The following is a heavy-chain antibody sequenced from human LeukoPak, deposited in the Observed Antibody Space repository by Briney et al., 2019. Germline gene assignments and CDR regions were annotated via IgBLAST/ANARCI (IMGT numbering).Heavy chain of an antibody. Sequence: SAISGSGGSTYYADSVKGRFPISRDDSKNTLYLQMNSLRAEDTAVYYCASGYSGYDYYFDYWGQGTLVTVSS. J-gene: IGHJ4*02. CDR2: ISGSGGST. V-gene: IGHV3-23*01. D-gene: IGHD5-12*01. CDR3: ASGYSGYDYYFDY.